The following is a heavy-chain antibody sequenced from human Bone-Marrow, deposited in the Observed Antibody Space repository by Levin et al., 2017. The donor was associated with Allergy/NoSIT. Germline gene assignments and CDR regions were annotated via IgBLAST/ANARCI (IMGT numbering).Heavy chain of an antibody. Sequence: GESLKISCAASGFTFRNYGMTWVRQAPGKGLEWVSVTSHDSGNTYYADSVKGRFTMSRDNSKNTLYLQMDSLRLEDTAVYYCARVGALALERRTPFDYWGQGTLVTVSS. CDR3: ARVGALALERRTPFDY. J-gene: IGHJ4*02. CDR2: TSHDSGNT. CDR1: GFTFRNYG. V-gene: IGHV3-23*01. D-gene: IGHD1-26*01.